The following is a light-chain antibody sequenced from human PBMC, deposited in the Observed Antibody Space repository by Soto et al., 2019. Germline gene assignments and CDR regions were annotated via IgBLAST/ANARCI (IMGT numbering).Light chain of an antibody. CDR1: SSNIGAGYD. CDR2: ANS. CDR3: QSFDTSLNRV. V-gene: IGLV1-40*01. Sequence: QSVLTQPPSVSGAPGQRVSISCTGSSSNIGAGYDVHWYRQLPGTAPKLLIYANSNRPSGVPDRFSGSKSGTSASLAITGLQADDEAEYYCQSFDTSLNRVFGGWTKLTVL. J-gene: IGLJ2*01.